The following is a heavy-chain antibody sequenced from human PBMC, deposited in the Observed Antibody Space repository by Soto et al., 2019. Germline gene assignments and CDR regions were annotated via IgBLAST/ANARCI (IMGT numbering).Heavy chain of an antibody. Sequence: SETLSLTCAVSGYSISSGYYWGWVRQPPGQGPEWIGTIYHNGRTYYNPSLNSRVTMSVDTSKNQFSLKLSSVTAADTAVYYCASVGRDGYNYRFDYWGQGTLVTVSS. CDR3: ASVGRDGYNYRFDY. V-gene: IGHV4-38-2*01. CDR1: GYSISSGYY. J-gene: IGHJ4*02. D-gene: IGHD5-12*01. CDR2: IYHNGRT.